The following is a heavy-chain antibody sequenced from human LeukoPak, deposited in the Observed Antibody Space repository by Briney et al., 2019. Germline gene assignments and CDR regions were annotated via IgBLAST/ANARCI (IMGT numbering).Heavy chain of an antibody. CDR1: GGSISSSSYD. CDR3: VRYYYDSSGYYFFDY. CDR2: IYYTGST. J-gene: IGHJ4*02. V-gene: IGHV4-39*01. Sequence: SETLSLTCTVSGGSISSSSYDWGWIRQPPGKGLDWIGSIYYTGSTQYNPSLKSRATISIDTSKNQFSLKLTSVTATDTAVYYCVRYYYDSSGYYFFDYWGQGTLVTVSS. D-gene: IGHD3-22*01.